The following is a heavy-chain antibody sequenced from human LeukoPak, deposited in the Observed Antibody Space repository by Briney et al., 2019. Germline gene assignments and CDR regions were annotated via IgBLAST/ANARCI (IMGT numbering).Heavy chain of an antibody. Sequence: SETLSLTCTVSGYSISSGYYWGWIRQPPGKGLEWIGSFYDSGNTYYNPSLKSRVTISVDTSKNQFSLKLSSVTAADTAVYYCARGAGYYYYYYMDVWGKGTTVTISS. CDR1: GYSISSGYY. J-gene: IGHJ6*03. CDR2: FYDSGNT. V-gene: IGHV4-38-2*02. CDR3: ARGAGYYYYYYMDV.